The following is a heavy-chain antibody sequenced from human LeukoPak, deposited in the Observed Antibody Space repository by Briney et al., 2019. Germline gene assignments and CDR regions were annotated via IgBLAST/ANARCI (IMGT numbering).Heavy chain of an antibody. Sequence: SETLSLTCTVSGYSISSGYYWGWIRQPPGKGLEWIGSIYHSGSTYYNPSLKSRVTISVDTSKNQFSLKLSSVTAADTAVYYCARLGPYYYGSGSYYRFGAFDIWGQGTMVTVSS. CDR2: IYHSGST. D-gene: IGHD3-10*01. V-gene: IGHV4-38-2*02. CDR3: ARLGPYYYGSGSYYRFGAFDI. CDR1: GYSISSGYY. J-gene: IGHJ3*02.